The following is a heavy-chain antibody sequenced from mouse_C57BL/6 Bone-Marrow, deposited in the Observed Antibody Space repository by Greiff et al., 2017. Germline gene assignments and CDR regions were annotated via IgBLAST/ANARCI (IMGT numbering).Heavy chain of an antibody. Sequence: QVQLQQSGAELVRPGASVTLSCKASGYTFTDYEMHWVKQTPVHGLEWIGAIDPETGGTAYNQKFKGKAILTADKSSSTAYMELRSLISEDSAGYYCTRRGYDFWFAYWGQGTLVTVSA. CDR2: IDPETGGT. CDR3: TRRGYDFWFAY. J-gene: IGHJ3*01. V-gene: IGHV1-15*01. CDR1: GYTFTDYE. D-gene: IGHD2-2*01.